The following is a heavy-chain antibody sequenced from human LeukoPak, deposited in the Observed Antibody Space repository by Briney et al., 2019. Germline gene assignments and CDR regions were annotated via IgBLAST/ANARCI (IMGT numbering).Heavy chain of an antibody. J-gene: IGHJ4*02. Sequence: SETLSLTCTVSGGSLNNWSWIRQPPGKGLEWIGFITHSGGTDFDSSLGGRVTISVDTSKNQFSLRLTSVTAADTAVYYCARLAGGERGVFDYWGQGTLVTVSS. CDR3: ARLAGGERGVFDY. D-gene: IGHD3-16*01. CDR1: GGSLNN. CDR2: ITHSGGT. V-gene: IGHV4-59*01.